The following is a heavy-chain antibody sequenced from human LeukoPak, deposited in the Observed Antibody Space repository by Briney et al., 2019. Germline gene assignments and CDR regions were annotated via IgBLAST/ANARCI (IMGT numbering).Heavy chain of an antibody. CDR2: SSGSSI. D-gene: IGHD6-13*01. Sequence: GGSLRLSCAASGFTFSDYYMSWIRQAPGKGLEWVSYSSGSSIYYADFVKGRFTISRDNARNSLYLQMNSLRAEDTAVYYCAREGSSSWYVDYWGQGTLVTVSS. CDR3: AREGSSSWYVDY. CDR1: GFTFSDYY. J-gene: IGHJ4*02. V-gene: IGHV3-11*01.